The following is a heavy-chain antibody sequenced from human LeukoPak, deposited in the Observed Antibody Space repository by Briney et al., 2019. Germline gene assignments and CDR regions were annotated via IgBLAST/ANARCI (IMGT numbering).Heavy chain of an antibody. CDR2: ISYDGSRK. Sequence: QPGRSLRLSCAASGFTFSSYGMHWVRQAPGKGLEWVGLISYDGSRKYYADSVKGRFTISRDNSKNTLYLQLSSLRAEDAAVYYCAKDAEQAGPIGVPFDYWGQGTLVTVSS. J-gene: IGHJ4*02. CDR3: AKDAEQAGPIGVPFDY. D-gene: IGHD3-3*01. CDR1: GFTFSSYG. V-gene: IGHV3-30*18.